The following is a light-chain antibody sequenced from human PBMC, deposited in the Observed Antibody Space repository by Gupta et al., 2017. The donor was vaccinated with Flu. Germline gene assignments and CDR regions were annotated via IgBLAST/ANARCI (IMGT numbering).Light chain of an antibody. J-gene: IGKJ4*01. V-gene: IGKV1-5*03. CDR1: QRISTW. CDR2: KAS. CDR3: QQYHDSPLT. Sequence: DIQMTQSPSTLSASVGDRVTITCRASQRISTWLAWYQQKPGKAPKLLIYKASTLEGGVPSRFSGSGNGTEFTLPINSLQPDDFATYYCQQYHDSPLTCGGGTKVEI.